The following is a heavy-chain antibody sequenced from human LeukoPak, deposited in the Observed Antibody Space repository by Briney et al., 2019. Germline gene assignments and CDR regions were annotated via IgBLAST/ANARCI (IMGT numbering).Heavy chain of an antibody. CDR3: ARDSYCSGGSCYITLVY. V-gene: IGHV3-64*04. Sequence: GGSLRLSCSASGFTFSSYAMYWVRQAPGKGLEYVSAISSNGGSTYYADSVKGRFTISRDNSKNTLYLQVNSLRAEDTAMYYCARDSYCSGGSCYITLVYWGQGTLVTVSS. CDR2: ISSNGGST. J-gene: IGHJ4*02. CDR1: GFTFSSYA. D-gene: IGHD2-15*01.